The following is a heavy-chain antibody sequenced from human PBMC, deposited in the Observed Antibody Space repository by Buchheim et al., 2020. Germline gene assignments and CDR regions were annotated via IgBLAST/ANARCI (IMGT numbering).Heavy chain of an antibody. CDR2: ISGSGSGGST. CDR3: ARQDTAMATDAFDI. J-gene: IGHJ3*02. V-gene: IGHV3-23*01. Sequence: EVQLLESGGGLVQPGGSLRLSCAASGFTFSRYAMSWVRQAPGKGLVWVSSISGSGSGGSTYFAVSVKGQFIIYKDDSKYPLFLQMNSLRADDTAVYFCARQDTAMATDAFDIWGQGT. D-gene: IGHD5-18*01. CDR1: GFTFSRYA.